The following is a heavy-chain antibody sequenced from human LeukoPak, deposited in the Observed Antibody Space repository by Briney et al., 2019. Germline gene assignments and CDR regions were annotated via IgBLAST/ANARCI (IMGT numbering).Heavy chain of an antibody. D-gene: IGHD6-13*01. Sequence: GGSLSLSCAASGFTFSSYGMHWVRQAPGKGLEWVAGIWYDGSNKYYGDSVKGRFTISRDNSRNTLSLQMNSLRVEDTAVYYCARESKWQQPSFQYWGQGTLVTVSS. CDR2: IWYDGSNK. V-gene: IGHV3-33*01. CDR1: GFTFSSYG. CDR3: ARESKWQQPSFQY. J-gene: IGHJ1*01.